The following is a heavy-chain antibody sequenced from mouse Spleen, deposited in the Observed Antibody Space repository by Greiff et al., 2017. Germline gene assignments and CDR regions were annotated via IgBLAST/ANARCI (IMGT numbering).Heavy chain of an antibody. V-gene: IGHV7-3*01. CDR3: ARYGYYFDY. Sequence: VQLKESGGGLVQPGGSLSLSCAASGFTFTDYYMSWVRQPPGKALEWLGFIRNKANGYTTEYSASVKGRFTISRDNSQSILYLQMNALRAEDSATYYCARYGYYFDYWGQGTTLTVSS. CDR1: GFTFTDYY. CDR2: IRNKANGYTT. J-gene: IGHJ2*01.